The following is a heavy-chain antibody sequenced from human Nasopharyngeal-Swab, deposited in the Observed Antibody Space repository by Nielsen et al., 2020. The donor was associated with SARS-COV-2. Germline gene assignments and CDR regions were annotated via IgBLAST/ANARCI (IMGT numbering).Heavy chain of an antibody. Sequence: GESLKISCAASRFVFSGSAIHWVRQASGRGLGWVGRIGDNAHNYATTYGASVKGRFTISRDDSKNTVFLHMDSLRTEDTALYYCTTDFYFDYWGQGTLVTVSS. J-gene: IGHJ4*02. CDR2: IGDNAHNYAT. CDR3: TTDFYFDY. V-gene: IGHV3-73*01. CDR1: RFVFSGSA.